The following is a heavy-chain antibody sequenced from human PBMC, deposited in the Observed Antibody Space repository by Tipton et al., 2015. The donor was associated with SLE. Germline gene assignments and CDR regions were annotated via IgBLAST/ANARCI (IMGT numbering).Heavy chain of an antibody. Sequence: TLSLTCTVSGGSISSSSYYWGWIRQPPGKGLEWIGSIYYSGSTYYNPSLKSRVTISVDTSKNQFSLKLSSVTAADTAVYYCARDTADDYGGNSFDYWGQGTLVTVSS. CDR2: IYYSGST. J-gene: IGHJ4*02. V-gene: IGHV4-39*07. D-gene: IGHD4-23*01. CDR3: ARDTADDYGGNSFDY. CDR1: GGSISSSSYY.